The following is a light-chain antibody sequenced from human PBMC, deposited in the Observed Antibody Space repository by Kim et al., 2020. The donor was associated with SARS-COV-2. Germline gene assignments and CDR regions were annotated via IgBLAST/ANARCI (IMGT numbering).Light chain of an antibody. Sequence: GKSAPTACTGAGSVVGGYACVSWYQQNPGKAPQLMVYDVSKRPSGVPDRFSGSKSGNTATLTISGLQAEDEADYYCCSYAGTYPWVFGGGTQLTVL. J-gene: IGLJ3*02. CDR1: GSVVGGYAC. CDR2: DVS. CDR3: CSYAGTYPWV. V-gene: IGLV2-11*01.